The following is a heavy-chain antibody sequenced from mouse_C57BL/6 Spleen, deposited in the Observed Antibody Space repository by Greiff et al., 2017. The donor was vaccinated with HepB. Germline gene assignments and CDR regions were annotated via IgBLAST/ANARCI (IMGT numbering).Heavy chain of an antibody. V-gene: IGHV10-1*01. CDR1: GFSFNTYA. D-gene: IGHD1-1*01. CDR2: IRSKSNNYAT. Sequence: EVKLVESGGGLVQPKGSLKLSCAASGFSFNTYAMNWVRQAPGKGVEWVARIRSKSNNYATYYADSVKDRFTISRDDSESMLYLQMNNLKTEDTAMYYCVIQGDYYGSNQAWFAYWGQGTLVTVSA. CDR3: VIQGDYYGSNQAWFAY. J-gene: IGHJ3*01.